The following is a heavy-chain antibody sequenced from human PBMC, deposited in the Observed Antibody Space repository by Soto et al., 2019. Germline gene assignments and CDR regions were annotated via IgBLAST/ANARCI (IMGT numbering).Heavy chain of an antibody. CDR3: AKVGIVATYDAFDI. J-gene: IGHJ3*02. V-gene: IGHV3-23*01. D-gene: IGHD5-12*01. CDR2: ISGSGGST. Sequence: PGGSLRLSCEASGFTLSSYAMSWVRPGPGKGLEWVSAISGSGGSTYYEDSVKGRFTISRDNTKNTLYLQMNSLRVEDTAVYFCAKVGIVATYDAFDIWGQGTMVTVSS. CDR1: GFTLSSYA.